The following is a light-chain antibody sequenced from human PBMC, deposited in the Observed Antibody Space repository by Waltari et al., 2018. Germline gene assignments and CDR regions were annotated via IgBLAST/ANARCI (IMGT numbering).Light chain of an antibody. CDR2: GAS. CDR1: QSVSSTY. V-gene: IGKV3-20*01. J-gene: IGKJ2*02. CDR3: QQYGRSPCT. Sequence: EIVLTQSPGTLSLSPGERATLSCRASQSVSSTYLAWYQQKTGQAPRLLSYGASSRATGIPDRFSGSGSGTDFTLTISRLEPEDFAVYYCQQYGRSPCTFGQGTKLEIK.